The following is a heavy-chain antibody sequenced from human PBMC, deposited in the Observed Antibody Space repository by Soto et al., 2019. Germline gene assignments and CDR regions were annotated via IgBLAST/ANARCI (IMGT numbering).Heavy chain of an antibody. CDR2: IIPILGIA. Sequence: QVQLVQSGAEVKKPGSSVKVSCKASGGTFSSYTISWVRQAPGQGLEWMGRIIPILGIANYAQKFQGRVTIPAEKSTSTAYMELSRLRSEDTAVYYCARDSGRDLGKHTPGGMDVWGQGTTVTVSS. D-gene: IGHD1-26*01. V-gene: IGHV1-69*08. CDR1: GGTFSSYT. CDR3: ARDSGRDLGKHTPGGMDV. J-gene: IGHJ6*02.